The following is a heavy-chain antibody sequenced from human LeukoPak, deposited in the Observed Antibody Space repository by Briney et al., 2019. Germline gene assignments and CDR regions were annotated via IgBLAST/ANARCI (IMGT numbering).Heavy chain of an antibody. CDR1: GFSFSDHY. D-gene: IGHD5-18*01. Sequence: SGGSLRLSCTASGFSFSDHYMTWMRQAPGKGLEWISYITSSGRSTDYADSVKGRFIISRDNAMNSLFLQMSSLRVDDTAVYYCTRDPDYGYPDWGQGTLVTVSS. CDR3: TRDPDYGYPD. V-gene: IGHV3-11*01. CDR2: ITSSGRST. J-gene: IGHJ4*02.